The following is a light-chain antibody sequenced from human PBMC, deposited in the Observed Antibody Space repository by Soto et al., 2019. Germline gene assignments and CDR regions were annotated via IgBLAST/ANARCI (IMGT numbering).Light chain of an antibody. Sequence: NFMLTQPHSVSESPGETVTISCTRSSGSIADNYVQWYQQRPGSAPTIVIYEDDQRPSGVPDRFSGSTDSSSNSASLAISRLKTEDEADYSCQSYDTMVVFGGGTKLTVL. CDR2: EDD. CDR3: QSYDTMVV. V-gene: IGLV6-57*03. CDR1: SGSIADNY. J-gene: IGLJ2*01.